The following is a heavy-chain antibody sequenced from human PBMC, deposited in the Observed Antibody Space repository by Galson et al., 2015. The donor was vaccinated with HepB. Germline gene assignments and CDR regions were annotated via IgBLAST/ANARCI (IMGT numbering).Heavy chain of an antibody. V-gene: IGHV1-18*01. D-gene: IGHD6-6*01. Sequence: SVKVSCKASGYTFTSYGISWVRQAPGQGLEWMGWISAYNGNTNYAQKLQGRVTMTTDTSTSTAYMELRSLRSDDTAVYYCARGEYSSLPRSYYYYGMDVWGQGTTVTVSS. J-gene: IGHJ6*02. CDR1: GYTFTSYG. CDR2: ISAYNGNT. CDR3: ARGEYSSLPRSYYYYGMDV.